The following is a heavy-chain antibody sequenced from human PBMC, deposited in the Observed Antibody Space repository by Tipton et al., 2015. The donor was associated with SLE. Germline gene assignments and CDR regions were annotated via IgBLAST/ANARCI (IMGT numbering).Heavy chain of an antibody. D-gene: IGHD1-26*01. J-gene: IGHJ5*02. CDR1: GGSISSSSYY. CDR3: ARDHGGGAQDNWFDP. Sequence: TLSLTCTVSGGSISSSSYYWGWIRQPPGKGLEWIGSIYYSGSTYYNPSLKSRVTISVDTSKNQFSLKLSPVTAADTAVYYCARDHGGGAQDNWFDPWGQGTLVTVSS. V-gene: IGHV4-39*07. CDR2: IYYSGST.